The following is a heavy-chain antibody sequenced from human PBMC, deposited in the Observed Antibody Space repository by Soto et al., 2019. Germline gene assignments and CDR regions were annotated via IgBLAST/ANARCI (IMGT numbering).Heavy chain of an antibody. D-gene: IGHD2-21*01. CDR2: ISGHKGDT. CDR3: AREVGIAAAAYYHYYEGMDV. V-gene: IGHV1-18*04. Sequence: ASVKVSCKASGYSFSTYGISWVRHVPGQGXEWMGWISGHKGDTNYARNFRGRISLTTDTSASIAYMELRRLRSDDTALYYCAREVGIAAAAYYHYYEGMDVWGQGTTVTVSS. J-gene: IGHJ6*02. CDR1: GYSFSTYG.